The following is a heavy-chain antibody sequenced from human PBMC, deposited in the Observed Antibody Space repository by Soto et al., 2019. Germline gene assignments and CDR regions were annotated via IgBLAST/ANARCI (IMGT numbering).Heavy chain of an antibody. J-gene: IGHJ4*02. CDR2: IAVNSGNT. CDR1: GYTFTNYG. Sequence: QVHLVQSGAEVKNPGASVKVSCKASGYTFTNYGISWVRQAPGQGLEWMGWIAVNSGNTYSAQKVHGRLTMTTDTSTSTAYMELRSLESDDTAVYYCARATTATTYGGYWGQGTLVTVSS. D-gene: IGHD4-17*01. CDR3: ARATTATTYGGY. V-gene: IGHV1-18*01.